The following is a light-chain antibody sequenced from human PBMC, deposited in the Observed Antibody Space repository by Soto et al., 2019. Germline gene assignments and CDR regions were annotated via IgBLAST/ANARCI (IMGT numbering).Light chain of an antibody. V-gene: IGLV1-40*01. CDR1: NSNIGAGYD. CDR2: GTS. Sequence: QAVVTQPPSVSGAPGQRVTISCTGSNSNIGAGYDVHWYQQLPGIAPKLLIYGTSNRPSGVPDRFSGSKSGTSASLAIIGLQSEDEADYYCQSYDTSLIYVFGSGTKVTVL. CDR3: QSYDTSLIYV. J-gene: IGLJ1*01.